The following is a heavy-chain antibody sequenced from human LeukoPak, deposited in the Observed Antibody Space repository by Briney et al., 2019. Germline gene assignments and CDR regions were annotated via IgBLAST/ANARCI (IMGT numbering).Heavy chain of an antibody. CDR2: ISSSSSSTI. CDR1: GFTFSGYS. Sequence: GGSLRLSCAASGFTFSGYSMNWVRQAPGKGLEWVSYISSSSSSTIYYADPVKGRFTISRDNAKNSLYLQMNSLRAEDTAVYYCARNYYYGSGSYYFDYWGQGTLVTVSS. CDR3: ARNYYYGSGSYYFDY. D-gene: IGHD3-10*01. J-gene: IGHJ4*02. V-gene: IGHV3-48*01.